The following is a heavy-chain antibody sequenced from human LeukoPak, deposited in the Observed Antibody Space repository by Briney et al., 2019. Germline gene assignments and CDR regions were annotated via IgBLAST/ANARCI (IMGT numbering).Heavy chain of an antibody. J-gene: IGHJ4*02. CDR1: GFTFSSYS. D-gene: IGHD2-8*02. CDR2: ISSSSSYI. V-gene: IGHV3-21*01. Sequence: PGGSLRLSCAASGFTFSSYSMNWVRQAPGKGLEWVSSISSSSSYIYYADSVKGRFTISRDNAKNSLYLQMNSLRAEDTAVYYCARDLVGDVLEYPFDYWGQGTLVTVSS. CDR3: ARDLVGDVLEYPFDY.